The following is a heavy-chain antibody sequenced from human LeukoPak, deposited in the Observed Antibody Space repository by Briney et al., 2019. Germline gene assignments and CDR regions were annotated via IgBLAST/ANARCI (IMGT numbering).Heavy chain of an antibody. CDR2: ISSSGSTI. V-gene: IGHV3-48*03. Sequence: SGGSLRLSCAASGFTFSSYEMNWVRQAPGKGLEWVSYISSSGSTIYYADSVKGRFTISRDNAKNSLYLQMISLRAEDTAVYYCARARRDYYYGMDVWGQGTTVTVSS. J-gene: IGHJ6*02. CDR1: GFTFSSYE. CDR3: ARARRDYYYGMDV.